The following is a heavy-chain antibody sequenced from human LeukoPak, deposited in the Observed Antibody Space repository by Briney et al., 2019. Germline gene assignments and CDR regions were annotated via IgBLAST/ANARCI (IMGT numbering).Heavy chain of an antibody. D-gene: IGHD3-22*01. CDR1: GFTVSSNY. CDR2: IYSGGST. V-gene: IGHV3-66*01. J-gene: IGHJ1*01. Sequence: GGSLRLSCAAPGFTVSSNYMSWVRQAPGKGLEWVSVIYSGGSTYYADSVKGRFTISRDNSKNTLYLQMNSLRAEDTAVYYCARTPNYDSSGYYLEYFQHWGQGTLVTVSS. CDR3: ARTPNYDSSGYYLEYFQH.